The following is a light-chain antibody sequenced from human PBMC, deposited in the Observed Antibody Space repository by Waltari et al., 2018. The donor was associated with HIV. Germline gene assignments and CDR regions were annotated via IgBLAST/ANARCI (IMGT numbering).Light chain of an antibody. CDR3: AAWDDSLSGWV. CDR1: SSDIGADY. J-gene: IGLJ3*02. CDR2: RNS. V-gene: IGLV1-47*01. Sequence: QSALTQPPATSGTPGKPVTIPCSGISSDIGADYFSLYQQLPGTAPKLLIYRNSHRPSGVRDRFSASKLGTSASLAINDLRSEDEAEYHFAAWDDSLSGWVFGGGTNLTVL.